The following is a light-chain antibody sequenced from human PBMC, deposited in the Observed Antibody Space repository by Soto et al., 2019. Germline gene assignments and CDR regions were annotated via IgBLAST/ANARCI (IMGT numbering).Light chain of an antibody. V-gene: IGKV3-15*01. CDR3: QQYNNWPPTWT. CDR1: QSVSSN. Sequence: EIVMTQSPATLSVFPGERATLSCRASQSVSSNLAWYQQKAGQAPRLLIYGASTRATGIPARFSGSGSGTEFTVTISSLQSEDFAVYYCQQYNNWPPTWTFGQGTKVEIK. J-gene: IGKJ1*01. CDR2: GAS.